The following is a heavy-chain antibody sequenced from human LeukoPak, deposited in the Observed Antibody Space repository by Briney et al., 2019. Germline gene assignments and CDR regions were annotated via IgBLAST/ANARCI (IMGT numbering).Heavy chain of an antibody. D-gene: IGHD3-22*01. V-gene: IGHV4-59*01. CDR1: GGPMSSYF. CDR2: IYHSGST. CDR3: ARGYSSGYYFQYYYMDV. J-gene: IGHJ6*03. Sequence: SETLSLTCTVSGGPMSSYFWSWIRQPPGKGLEWIGYIYHSGSTRYNPSLKSRVTISIDTSKNQFALRLSYVTAADTAVYYCARGYSSGYYFQYYYMDVWGKGTTVTVSS.